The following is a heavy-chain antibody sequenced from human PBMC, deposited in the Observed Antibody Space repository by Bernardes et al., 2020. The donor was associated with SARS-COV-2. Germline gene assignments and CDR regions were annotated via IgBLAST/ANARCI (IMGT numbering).Heavy chain of an antibody. V-gene: IGHV4-39*01. D-gene: IGHD2-2*01. CDR2: IYYSGIT. CDR3: ARRGYSSTTAPFDY. Sequence: SETLSLTCTVSGGSISSSSYYWGWLRQPPGKGLEWIGSIYYSGITYYYPSLKGRVTISVDTSKNQFSLKLRSVTAADTAVYYCARRGYSSTTAPFDYWGQGTLVTVSS. CDR1: GGSISSSSYY. J-gene: IGHJ4*02.